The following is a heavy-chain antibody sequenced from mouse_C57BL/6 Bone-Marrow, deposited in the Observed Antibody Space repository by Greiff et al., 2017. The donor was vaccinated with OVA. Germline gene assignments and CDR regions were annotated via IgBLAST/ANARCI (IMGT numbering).Heavy chain of an antibody. V-gene: IGHV5-6*01. CDR1: GFTFSSYG. CDR3: ARHAAAWFAY. Sequence: EVHLVESGGDLVKPGGSLKLSCAASGFTFSSYGMSWVRQTPDKRLEWVATISSGGSYTYYPDSVKGRFTISRDNAKNTLYLQMSSLKSEDTAMYYCARHAAAWFAYWGQGTRVTVSA. J-gene: IGHJ3*01. CDR2: ISSGGSYT.